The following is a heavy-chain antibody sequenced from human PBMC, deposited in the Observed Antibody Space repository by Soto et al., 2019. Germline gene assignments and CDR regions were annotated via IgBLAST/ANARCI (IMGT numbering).Heavy chain of an antibody. V-gene: IGHV3-23*01. CDR3: ANALDN. Sequence: PGGSLRLSCGASGFTFSNYAMSWGRQAPGKGLECISDISDSGGFTYYADSVKGRFTISRDNTKNTLYLQMNSLRPEDSATYYCANALDNWGQGTLVTVSS. CDR2: ISDSGGFT. CDR1: GFTFSNYA. J-gene: IGHJ4*02.